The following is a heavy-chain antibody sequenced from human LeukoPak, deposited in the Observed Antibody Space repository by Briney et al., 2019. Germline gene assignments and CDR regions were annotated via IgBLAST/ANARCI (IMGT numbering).Heavy chain of an antibody. CDR1: GFTLSRYG. D-gene: IGHD3-22*01. V-gene: IGHV3-64D*06. CDR2: ISSNGGST. Sequence: PGGSLRLSCSASGFTLSRYGMHWVRQAPGKGLEYVSGISSNGGSTNYADSVKGRFTISRDNSKNTLHLQMSSLRAEDTAVYYCVRDQVGDSSGYYYPWFDPWGQGTLVTVSS. J-gene: IGHJ5*02. CDR3: VRDQVGDSSGYYYPWFDP.